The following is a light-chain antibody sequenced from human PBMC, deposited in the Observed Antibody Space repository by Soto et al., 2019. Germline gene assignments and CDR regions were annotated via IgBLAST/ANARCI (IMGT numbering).Light chain of an antibody. CDR2: KAS. CDR3: QLYNRYSEA. CDR1: QDNNTW. V-gene: IGKV1-5*03. J-gene: IGKJ1*01. Sequence: IQLTHKRSALRRFVEESRSRTSRASQDNNTWLAWYQQKPGTAPKLLISKASIFTRGVPSRFSGRGSGPAFSYICSLRLPDDPVSYYMQLYNRYSEAFGQGTKVDIK.